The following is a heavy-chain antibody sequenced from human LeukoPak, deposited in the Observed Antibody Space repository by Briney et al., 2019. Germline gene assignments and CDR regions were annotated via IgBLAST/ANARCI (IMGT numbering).Heavy chain of an antibody. CDR1: AFTFSNYW. J-gene: IGHJ4*02. CDR2: INDDGRAT. CDR3: AREILAPGKTHDY. V-gene: IGHV3-74*01. Sequence: GGSLRLSCAASAFTFSNYWMHWVRHVPGKGLVWVSRINDDGRATFYADSVKGRFTISRDNAKNTLFLQINSPRAEDTAVYYCAREILAPGKTHDYWGQGTLVTVSS.